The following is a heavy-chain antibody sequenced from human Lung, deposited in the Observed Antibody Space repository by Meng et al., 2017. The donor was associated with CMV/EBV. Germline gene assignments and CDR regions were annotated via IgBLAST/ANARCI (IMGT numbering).Heavy chain of an antibody. CDR3: ARWVAVVPAARYYFYYYGMDV. CDR2: INHSGST. CDR1: NGSFSGYY. J-gene: IGHJ6*02. V-gene: IGHV4-34*01. D-gene: IGHD2-2*01. Sequence: SXTLSLXCAVYNGSFSGYYWSWIRQPPGKGLEWIGEINHSGSTNYNPSLESRVTISVDTSKNQFSLKLSSVTAADTAVYYCARWVAVVPAARYYFYYYGMDVWXQGTTVTVSS.